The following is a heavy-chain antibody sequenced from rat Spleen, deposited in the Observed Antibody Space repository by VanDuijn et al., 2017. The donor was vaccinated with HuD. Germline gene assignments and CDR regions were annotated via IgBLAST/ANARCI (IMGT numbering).Heavy chain of an antibody. V-gene: IGHV5-25*01. J-gene: IGHJ2*01. CDR1: GFTFSSYD. Sequence: EVQLVESGGGLVQPGRSLKLSCAASGFTFSSYDMAWVRQAPTKGLEWVASISYGDTSGHSSTYYRDSVKGRFTISRDNVESTLYLQMDSLRSEDTATYYCARPDYWGQGVMVTVSS. CDR3: ARPDY. CDR2: ISYGDTSGHSST.